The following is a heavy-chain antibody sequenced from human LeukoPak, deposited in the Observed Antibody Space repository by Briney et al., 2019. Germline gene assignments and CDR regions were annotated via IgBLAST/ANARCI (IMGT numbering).Heavy chain of an antibody. J-gene: IGHJ6*04. CDR3: ARDLGVWFGGYGMDV. V-gene: IGHV1-69*06. D-gene: IGHD3-10*01. CDR1: GGTFSSYA. CDR2: IIPIFGTA. Sequence: GASVKVSCKASGGTFSSYAISWVRQAPGQGLEWMGGIIPIFGTANYAQKFQGRVTITADKSTSTAYMELSSLRSEDTAVHYCARDLGVWFGGYGMDVWGKGTTVTVSS.